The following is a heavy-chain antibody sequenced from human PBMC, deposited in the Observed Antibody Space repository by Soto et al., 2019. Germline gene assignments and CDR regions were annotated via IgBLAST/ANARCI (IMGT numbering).Heavy chain of an antibody. J-gene: IGHJ6*02. Sequence: EVQLVESGGGLVQPGGSRRLCCAASGFPFSSYWMHLVRQAPGQGLVWVSRINSDESNTYYADSERGRFTSSRDNAKNTLYLQMHSMRADDTAVYYCARLGGWGLGMDVWGQGTLVTVSS. CDR2: INSDESNT. CDR1: GFPFSSYW. CDR3: ARLGGWGLGMDV. D-gene: IGHD1-26*01. V-gene: IGHV3-74*01.